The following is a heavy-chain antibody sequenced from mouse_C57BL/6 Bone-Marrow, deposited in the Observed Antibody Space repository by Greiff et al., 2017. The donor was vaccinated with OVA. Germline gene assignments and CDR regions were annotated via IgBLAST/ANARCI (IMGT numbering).Heavy chain of an antibody. Sequence: EVQLVESGGGLVQPGGSLSLSCAASGFTFTDYYMSWVRQPPGKALEWLGFIRNKANGYTTEYSASVKGRFTISRDNSQSILYLQMNALRAEDSATYYCARAPLITTVVARYFDVWGTGTTVTVSS. V-gene: IGHV7-3*01. D-gene: IGHD1-1*01. CDR2: IRNKANGYTT. J-gene: IGHJ1*03. CDR3: ARAPLITTVVARYFDV. CDR1: GFTFTDYY.